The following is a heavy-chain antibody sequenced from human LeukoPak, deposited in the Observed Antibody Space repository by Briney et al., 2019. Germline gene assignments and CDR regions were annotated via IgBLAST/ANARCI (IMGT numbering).Heavy chain of an antibody. V-gene: IGHV3-21*01. CDR1: GFTFSSYS. CDR2: ISSSSSYI. D-gene: IGHD5/OR15-5a*01. Sequence: GGSLRLSCAASGFTFSSYSMNWVRQAPGKGLEWVSSISSSSSYIYYADSVKGRFTISRDNAKNSLYLQMNSLRAEDTAVYYCARGVVYRVDGYYYMDVWGKGTTVTVSS. J-gene: IGHJ6*03. CDR3: ARGVVYRVDGYYYMDV.